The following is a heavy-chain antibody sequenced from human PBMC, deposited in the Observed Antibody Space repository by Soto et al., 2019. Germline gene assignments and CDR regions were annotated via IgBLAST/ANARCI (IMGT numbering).Heavy chain of an antibody. CDR3: ARISATVTTTGGGWYFDL. Sequence: QVQLVQSGAEVKKPGSSVKVSCKASGGTFSSYAISWVRQAPGQGLEWMGGINPIFGTANYAHKFQGRVTITADESTSTAYMELSSLSSEETGVYYCARISATVTTTGGGWYFDLWGRGTLVTVSS. J-gene: IGHJ2*01. V-gene: IGHV1-69*01. D-gene: IGHD4-17*01. CDR2: INPIFGTA. CDR1: GGTFSSYA.